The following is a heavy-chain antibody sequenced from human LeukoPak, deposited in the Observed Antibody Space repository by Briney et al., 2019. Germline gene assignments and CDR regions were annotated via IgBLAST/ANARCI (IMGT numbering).Heavy chain of an antibody. V-gene: IGHV1-69*05. D-gene: IGHD3-3*01. CDR3: ARSVTIFGVVMDGGILGFDY. CDR2: IIPIFGTA. CDR1: GGTFSSYA. Sequence: ASVKVSCKASGGTFSSYAISWVRQAPGQGLEWMGGIIPIFGTANYAQKFQGRVTITTDESTSTAYMELSSLRSEDTAVYYCARSVTIFGVVMDGGILGFDYWGQGTLVTVSS. J-gene: IGHJ4*02.